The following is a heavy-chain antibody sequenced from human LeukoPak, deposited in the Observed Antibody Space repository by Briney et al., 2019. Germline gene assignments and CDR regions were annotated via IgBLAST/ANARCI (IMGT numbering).Heavy chain of an antibody. Sequence: PSQTLSLTCTVSGGSISSGDYYWSWIRQPPGKGLEWIGYIYYSGSTYYNPSLKSRVTISVDTSKNQFSLKLSSVTAADTAVYYCARDFRYDSSGYYLGWFDPWGQGTLVTVSS. D-gene: IGHD3-22*01. CDR1: GGSISSGDYY. V-gene: IGHV4-30-4*01. CDR2: IYYSGST. CDR3: ARDFRYDSSGYYLGWFDP. J-gene: IGHJ5*02.